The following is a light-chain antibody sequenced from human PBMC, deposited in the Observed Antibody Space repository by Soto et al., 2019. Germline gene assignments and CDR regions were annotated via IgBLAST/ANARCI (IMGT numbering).Light chain of an antibody. CDR1: QTISSW. CDR3: QHYNSYSEA. CDR2: KAS. V-gene: IGKV1-5*03. J-gene: IGKJ1*01. Sequence: DIQMTQSASTLSGSFGDRVTTTCTASQTISSWLAWYQQKPGKAPKLLIYKASTLKSGVPSRFSGSGYGTEFTLTISSLQTDDFATYYCQHYNSYSEAFGQGTKVDIK.